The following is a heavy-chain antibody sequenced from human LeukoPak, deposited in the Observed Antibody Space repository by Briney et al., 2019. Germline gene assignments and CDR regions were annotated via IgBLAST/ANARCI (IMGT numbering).Heavy chain of an antibody. D-gene: IGHD2-15*01. V-gene: IGHV3-21*01. CDR3: ASGSGYCSGGSCSDY. CDR1: GFTFSNYW. Sequence: GGSLRLSCVASGFTFSNYWMSWVRQAPGKGLEWVSAISSGSSYIYYADSVKGRFTISRDNAKNSLYLQMNSLRAEDTAVYYCASGSGYCSGGSCSDYWGQGTLVTVSS. J-gene: IGHJ4*02. CDR2: ISSGSSYI.